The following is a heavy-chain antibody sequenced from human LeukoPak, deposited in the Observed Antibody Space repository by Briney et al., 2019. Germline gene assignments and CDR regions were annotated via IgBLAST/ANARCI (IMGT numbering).Heavy chain of an antibody. V-gene: IGHV3-23*01. D-gene: IGHD2-15*01. CDR2: ISVSGHST. J-gene: IGHJ4*02. CDR1: GFTFSSNG. Sequence: PGRSLRLSCAASGFTFSSNGMSWVRQAPGKGLEWVSAISVSGHSTYYADSVEGRFTISRDNSKNTLYLQMNSLRAEETAVYYCAKEGVGGDFDYWGQGNLVTVSS. CDR3: AKEGVGGDFDY.